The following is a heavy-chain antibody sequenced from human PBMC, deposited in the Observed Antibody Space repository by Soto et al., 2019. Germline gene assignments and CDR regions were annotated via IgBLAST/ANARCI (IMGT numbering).Heavy chain of an antibody. CDR2: IYSGGST. Sequence: GGSLRLSCAASGFTVSTNYMSWARQAPGKGLEWVSVIYSGGSTYYADSVKGRFTISRDNSKNMLYLQMNNLRAEDTAVYYCARSSHGLYRLDYWGQGTLVTVSS. J-gene: IGHJ4*02. D-gene: IGHD5-18*01. CDR1: GFTVSTNY. CDR3: ARSSHGLYRLDY. V-gene: IGHV3-53*01.